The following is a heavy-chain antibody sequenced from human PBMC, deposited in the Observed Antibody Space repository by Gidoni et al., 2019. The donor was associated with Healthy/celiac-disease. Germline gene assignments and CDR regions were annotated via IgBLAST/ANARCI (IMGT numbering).Heavy chain of an antibody. J-gene: IGHJ4*02. CDR2: ISYDGSNK. CDR1: GFTFSSYA. CDR3: ARDRPPVLAAQQLVRPPGY. D-gene: IGHD6-13*01. Sequence: QVQLVESGGGVVQPGRSLRLSCAASGFTFSSYAMHWVRQAPGKGLGWVAVISYDGSNKYYADSVKGRFTISRDNSKNTLYLQMNSLRAEDTAVYYCARDRPPVLAAQQLVRPPGYWGQGTLVTVSS. V-gene: IGHV3-30*04.